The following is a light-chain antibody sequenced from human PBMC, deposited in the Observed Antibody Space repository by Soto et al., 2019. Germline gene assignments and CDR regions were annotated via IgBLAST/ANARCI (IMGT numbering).Light chain of an antibody. Sequence: EIVLRQSPATLSLSPGERATLSCRASQSVSSYLAWYQQKPGQAPRLLIYGTSNRATGIPARFIGSGSGTDFTLTISSLEPEDFAVFYCQQHSNWPITFGQGTRLEIK. J-gene: IGKJ5*01. CDR3: QQHSNWPIT. CDR1: QSVSSY. CDR2: GTS. V-gene: IGKV3-11*01.